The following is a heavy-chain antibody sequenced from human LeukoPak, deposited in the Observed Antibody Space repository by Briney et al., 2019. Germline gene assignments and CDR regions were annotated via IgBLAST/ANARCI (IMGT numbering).Heavy chain of an antibody. V-gene: IGHV4-59*08. J-gene: IGHJ4*02. CDR3: ARQYCSSTSCYFDY. CDR1: GGSISSYY. Sequence: SETLSLTCTVSGGSISSYYWSWLRQPPGKGLEWIGYIYYSGSTNYNPSLKSRVTISVDTSKNQFSLKLSSVTAADTAVYYCARQYCSSTSCYFDYWGQGTLVTVSS. CDR2: IYYSGST. D-gene: IGHD2-2*01.